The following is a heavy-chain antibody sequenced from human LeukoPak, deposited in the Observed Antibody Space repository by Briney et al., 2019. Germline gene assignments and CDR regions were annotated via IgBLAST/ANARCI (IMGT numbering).Heavy chain of an antibody. V-gene: IGHV4-59*01. Sequence: SETLSLTCTVSGGSISSYYWSWIRQPPGKGLEWIGYIYYSGSTNYNPSLKSRVTISVDTSKNQFSPKLSSVTAADTAVYYCARAGYSSSWYRYYYYYYMDVWGKGTTVTVSS. CDR2: IYYSGST. J-gene: IGHJ6*03. D-gene: IGHD6-13*01. CDR3: ARAGYSSSWYRYYYYYYMDV. CDR1: GGSISSYY.